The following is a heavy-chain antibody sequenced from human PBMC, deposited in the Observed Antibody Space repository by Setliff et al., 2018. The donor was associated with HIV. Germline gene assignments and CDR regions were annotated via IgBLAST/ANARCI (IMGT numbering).Heavy chain of an antibody. CDR3: ARFTVVVFGAGEPSWFDP. D-gene: IGHD2-15*01. Sequence: SETLSLTCTVSGGSISSADYYWSLIRQPPGKGLEWIGYIYYSGNTYFNPALKSRITMSVATSEDQVSLKLSSVTAAETALYFCARFTVVVFGAGEPSWFDPWGQGILVTVSS. J-gene: IGHJ5*02. CDR1: GGSISSADYY. V-gene: IGHV4-30-4*08. CDR2: IYYSGNT.